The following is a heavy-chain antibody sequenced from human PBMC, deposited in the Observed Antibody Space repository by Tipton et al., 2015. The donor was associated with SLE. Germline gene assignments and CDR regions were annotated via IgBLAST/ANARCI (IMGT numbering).Heavy chain of an antibody. CDR2: IYYSGST. CDR3: ARELVVSSTKYYFDF. V-gene: IGHV4-59*11. D-gene: IGHD2-2*01. CDR1: GGSISSHY. J-gene: IGHJ4*02. Sequence: GLVKPSETLSLTCTVSGGSISSHYWSWIRQPPGKGLEWIGYIYYSGSTNYNPSLMSRVTISVDTSKKQFSLKLSSVTAADTAVYYCARELVVSSTKYYFDFWGQGTLVTVSP.